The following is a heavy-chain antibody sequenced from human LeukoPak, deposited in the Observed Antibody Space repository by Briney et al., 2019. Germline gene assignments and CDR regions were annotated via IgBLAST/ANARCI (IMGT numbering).Heavy chain of an antibody. J-gene: IGHJ5*02. V-gene: IGHV5-10-1*01. CDR2: IDPSDSYT. Sequence: GESLKISCKGSGYSFTSYWISWVRQMPGKGLEWMGRIDPSDSYTNYSPSFQGHVTISADKSISTAYLQWSSLKASDIAMYYCARSGIDWFDPWGQGTLVTVSS. CDR3: ARSGIDWFDP. D-gene: IGHD2-15*01. CDR1: GYSFTSYW.